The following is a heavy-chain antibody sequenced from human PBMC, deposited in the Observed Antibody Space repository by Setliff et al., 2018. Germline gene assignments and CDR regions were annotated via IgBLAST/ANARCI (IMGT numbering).Heavy chain of an antibody. D-gene: IGHD2-15*01. CDR1: GYTFTSYA. CDR3: VRGGSGAFDP. CDR2: MNTKTGNP. J-gene: IGHJ5*02. Sequence: ASVKVSCKASGYTFTSYAMNWVRQAPGQGLEWMGWMNTKTGNPTYAQGFTGRFVFSLDTSLNTAYLQISSLEAEDTALYYCVRGGSGAFDPWGQGTLVTVSS. V-gene: IGHV7-4-1*02.